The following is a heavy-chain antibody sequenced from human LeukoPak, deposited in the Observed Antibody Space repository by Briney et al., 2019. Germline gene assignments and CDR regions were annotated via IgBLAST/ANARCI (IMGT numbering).Heavy chain of an antibody. CDR3: ARLALYSSSDYFVY. V-gene: IGHV4-39*01. J-gene: IGHJ4*02. CDR2: IYYSGST. D-gene: IGHD6-6*01. Sequence: SETLSLTCTVSGGSISSSSYYWGWIRQPPGKGLVWIGSIYYSGSTYYNPSLKSRVTISVDTSKNQFSLKLSSVTAADTAVYYCARLALYSSSDYFVYWGQGTLVTVSS. CDR1: GGSISSSSYY.